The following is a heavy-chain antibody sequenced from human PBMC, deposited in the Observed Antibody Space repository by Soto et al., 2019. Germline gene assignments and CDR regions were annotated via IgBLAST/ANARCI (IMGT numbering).Heavy chain of an antibody. CDR3: TRDYYYDSSGYYLNFYY. D-gene: IGHD3-22*01. J-gene: IGHJ4*02. CDR1: GFTFSSYA. CDR2: ISGSGGST. V-gene: IGHV3-23*01. Sequence: GPLRLSCAASGFTFSSYAMSWVRQAPGKGLEWVSAISGSGGSTYYADSVKGRFTISRDNSKNTLYLQMNSLGAEDTAVYYRTRDYYYDSSGYYLNFYYWGQGTLVTVSS.